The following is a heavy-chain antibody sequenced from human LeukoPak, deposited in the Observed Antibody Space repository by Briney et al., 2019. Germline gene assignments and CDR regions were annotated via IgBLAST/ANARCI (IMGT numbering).Heavy chain of an antibody. CDR3: ARLGLISRMYYFDY. V-gene: IGHV4-39*01. CDR2: IYYSGST. J-gene: IGHJ4*02. Sequence: SETLSLTCTVSGGSISSYYWGWIRQPPGKGLEWIGSIYYSGSTYYNPSLKSRVTISVDTSKNQFSLKLSSVTAADTAVYYCARLGLISRMYYFDYWGQGTLVTVSS. D-gene: IGHD2/OR15-2a*01. CDR1: GGSISSYY.